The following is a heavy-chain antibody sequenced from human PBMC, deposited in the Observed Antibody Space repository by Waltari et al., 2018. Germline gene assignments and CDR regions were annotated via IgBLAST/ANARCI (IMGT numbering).Heavy chain of an antibody. CDR2: IYYGGNT. J-gene: IGHJ4*02. V-gene: IGHV3-66*02. CDR1: GFTVSSTY. CDR3: ARGRVNYGDYPY. D-gene: IGHD4-17*01. Sequence: EVQLVESGGGLVQPGESLRLSCAASGFTVSSTYISWVRQAPGKGLEWVSVIYYGGNTYYADSVKGRFTVSSDNSKNTLYLQMNSLRPEDTAVYYCARGRVNYGDYPYWGQGTLVTVSS.